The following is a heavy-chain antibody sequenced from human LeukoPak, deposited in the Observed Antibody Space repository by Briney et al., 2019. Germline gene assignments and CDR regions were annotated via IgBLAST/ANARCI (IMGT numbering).Heavy chain of an antibody. Sequence: GGSLRLSCAASGFTFRTYSMNWVRQAPGKGLEWVSYISSSSSTIYYADSVKGRFTISRDNAKNSLYLQMNSLRAEDTAVYYCAREGRYYDSSGYPYFFDYWGQGTLVTVSS. D-gene: IGHD3-22*01. CDR2: ISSSSSTI. CDR3: AREGRYYDSSGYPYFFDY. V-gene: IGHV3-48*01. CDR1: GFTFRTYS. J-gene: IGHJ4*02.